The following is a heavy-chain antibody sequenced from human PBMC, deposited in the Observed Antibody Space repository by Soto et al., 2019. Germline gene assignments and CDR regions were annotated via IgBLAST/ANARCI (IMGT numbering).Heavy chain of an antibody. D-gene: IGHD6-13*01. CDR1: GGTFSSYA. Sequence: QVQLVQSGAEVKKPGSSVKVSCKASGGTFSSYAISWVRQAPGQGLEWMGGIIPIFGTANYAQKFQGKVTITADDSRSTAYMELGSVRSEDTAVYYCASRSPVAAAGTSFFYWGQGTLVTVAS. CDR3: ASRSPVAAAGTSFFY. V-gene: IGHV1-69*01. CDR2: IIPIFGTA. J-gene: IGHJ4*02.